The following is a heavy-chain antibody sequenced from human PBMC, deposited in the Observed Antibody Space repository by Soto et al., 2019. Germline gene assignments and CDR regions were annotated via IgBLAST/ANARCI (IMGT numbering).Heavy chain of an antibody. V-gene: IGHV3-23*01. CDR2: IGGSGDNT. Sequence: GGSLRLSCXASGFTFSNYAMTWVRQAPGKGLEWVSAIGGSGDNTYYADSVKGRFTISRDNSKNTLYLQMNSLRADDTAVYYCARDFSFGYYASGSYFVAGMDVWGQGTTVTVSS. J-gene: IGHJ6*02. CDR1: GFTFSNYA. D-gene: IGHD3-10*01. CDR3: ARDFSFGYYASGSYFVAGMDV.